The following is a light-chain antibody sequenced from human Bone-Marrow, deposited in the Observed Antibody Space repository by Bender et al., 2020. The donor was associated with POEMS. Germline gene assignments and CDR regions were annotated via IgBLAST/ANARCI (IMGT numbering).Light chain of an antibody. CDR1: SSDVGGYNY. CDR2: DVS. CDR3: CSYAGSSTYV. V-gene: IGLV2-11*01. Sequence: QSALTQPRSVSGSPGQSVTISCTGTSSDVGGYNYVSWYQQNPGKAPKLMIFDVSKRPSGVPDRFSGFRSGNTASLTISGLQAEDEADYHCCSYAGSSTYVFGTGTKVTVL. J-gene: IGLJ1*01.